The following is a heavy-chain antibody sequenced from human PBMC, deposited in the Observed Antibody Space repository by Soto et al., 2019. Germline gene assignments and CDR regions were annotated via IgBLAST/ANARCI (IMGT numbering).Heavy chain of an antibody. J-gene: IGHJ4*02. D-gene: IGHD1-1*01. CDR1: GFTVSNNY. V-gene: IGHV3-66*01. CDR2: IFSNGDT. Sequence: ELQLVAAGGGLVQPGGSLRLSCAASGFTVSNNYVRWVRQAPGKGLEWDSLIFSNGDTRYADSVNGRFTISRDSSSNTLYLQMNRLRVEDTAVYYCARDGTYNWVGGQGIHVTVSS. CDR3: ARDGTYNWV.